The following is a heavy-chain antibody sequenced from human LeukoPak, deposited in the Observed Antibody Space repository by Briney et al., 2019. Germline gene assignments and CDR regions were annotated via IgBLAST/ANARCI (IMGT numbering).Heavy chain of an antibody. CDR3: TRIRDADTLDY. CDR2: IKSKTYGETT. J-gene: IGHJ4*02. D-gene: IGHD5-24*01. CDR1: GFSFGDYA. Sequence: PGGSLRLSCTGSGFSFGDYAMSWVRQAPGKGLEWVGFIKSKTYGETTGYAASVKGRFTISRDDSGSIAYLQMNSLKTEDTAVYYCTRIRDADTLDYWGQGTLVTVSS. V-gene: IGHV3-49*04.